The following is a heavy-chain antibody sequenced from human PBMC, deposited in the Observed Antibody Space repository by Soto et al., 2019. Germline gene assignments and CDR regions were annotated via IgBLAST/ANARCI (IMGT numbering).Heavy chain of an antibody. CDR3: ARAIVGPTTTGWLDP. Sequence: SVKLSCKASGGAFSRYAISWVRQAPGQGLEWMGGIIPIFGTANYAQKFQGRVTITADESTSTAYMELSSLRFEDTAVYYCARAIVGPTTTGWLDPWGQGTLVTVSS. CDR2: IIPIFGTA. CDR1: GGAFSRYA. V-gene: IGHV1-69*13. D-gene: IGHD1-26*01. J-gene: IGHJ5*02.